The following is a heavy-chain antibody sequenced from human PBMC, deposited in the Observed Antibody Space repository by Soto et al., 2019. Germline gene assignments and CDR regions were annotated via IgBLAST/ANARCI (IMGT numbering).Heavy chain of an antibody. CDR2: IYWDDDN. Sequence: QITLKESGPTLVKPTQTLTLTCTFSGFSLSTSGVGVGWIRQPPGKALEWLALIYWDDDNRYSPSLKSRLTITKYTSKHQVVLTITNMDPVDTATYYCAHRGIWWYWFHPWGQGTLVTVSS. V-gene: IGHV2-5*02. CDR3: AHRGIWWYWFHP. D-gene: IGHD2-15*01. CDR1: GFSLSTSGVG. J-gene: IGHJ5*02.